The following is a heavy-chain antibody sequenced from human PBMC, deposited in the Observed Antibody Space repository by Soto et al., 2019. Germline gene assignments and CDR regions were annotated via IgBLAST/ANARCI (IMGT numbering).Heavy chain of an antibody. D-gene: IGHD5-18*01. CDR2: ISGSGGST. CDR3: AKDLREPRGYSSPDTVYFDY. Sequence: GGSLRLSCAASGFTFSSYAMSWVRQAPGKGLEWVSAISGSGGSTYYADSVKGRFTISRDNSKNTLYLQMNSLRAEDTAVYYCAKDLREPRGYSSPDTVYFDYWGQGTLVTVSS. J-gene: IGHJ4*02. CDR1: GFTFSSYA. V-gene: IGHV3-23*01.